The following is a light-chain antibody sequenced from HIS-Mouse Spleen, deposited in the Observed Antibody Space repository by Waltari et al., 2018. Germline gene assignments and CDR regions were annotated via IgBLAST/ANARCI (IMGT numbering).Light chain of an antibody. CDR3: SSYTSSSTV. CDR2: EVS. CDR1: SSDVGTDNR. J-gene: IGLJ1*01. V-gene: IGLV2-18*02. Sequence: QSALTQPPSVSGSPGQSVTISCTGTSSDVGTDNRVSWYQQPPGTAPKLMIYEVSNRPSGVPDRFSGSKSGNTASLTISGLQAEDEADYYCSSYTSSSTVFGTGTKVTVL.